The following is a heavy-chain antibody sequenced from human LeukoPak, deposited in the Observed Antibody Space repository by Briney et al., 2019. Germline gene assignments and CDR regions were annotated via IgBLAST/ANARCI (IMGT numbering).Heavy chain of an antibody. J-gene: IGHJ6*02. V-gene: IGHV3-43*02. CDR1: GFTFDDYA. CDR3: ATANAGYSSGSPLLNYYYGLDV. Sequence: GGSLRLSCAASGFTFDDYAMHWVRQGPGKGLEWVSLISGDGDSTYYADSVKGRFTISRDNSTNSLYLQMNSLRTEDTALYYCATANAGYSSGSPLLNYYYGLDVWGQGTTVTVSS. D-gene: IGHD6-19*01. CDR2: ISGDGDST.